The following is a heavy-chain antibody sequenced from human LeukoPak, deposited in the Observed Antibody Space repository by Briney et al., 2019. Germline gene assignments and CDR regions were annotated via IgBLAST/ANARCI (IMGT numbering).Heavy chain of an antibody. Sequence: SETLSLTCAVYGGSFSSSSYYWGWIRQPQGKGLEWIGSIYYSGSTYYNPSLKSRVTISVDTSKNQFSLKLSSVTAADTAVYYCARELRYDNSDSGAFWGQGTVVTVSS. D-gene: IGHD3-22*01. CDR3: ARELRYDNSDSGAF. V-gene: IGHV4-39*07. CDR1: GGSFSSSSYY. J-gene: IGHJ3*01. CDR2: IYYSGST.